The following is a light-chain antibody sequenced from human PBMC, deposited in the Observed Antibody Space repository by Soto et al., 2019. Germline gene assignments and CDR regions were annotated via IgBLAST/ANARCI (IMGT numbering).Light chain of an antibody. CDR1: SSNIPNNY. Sequence: QSVLTQPPSVSAAPGQRVTISCSGGSSNIPNNYVSWYQQLPGTGPKLLIYDNDKRPSGIPDRFSGSKSGTAATLGVTGLQTGDEADYYCATWDSSLSGVVFGGGTKLTVL. V-gene: IGLV1-51*01. CDR2: DND. CDR3: ATWDSSLSGVV. J-gene: IGLJ2*01.